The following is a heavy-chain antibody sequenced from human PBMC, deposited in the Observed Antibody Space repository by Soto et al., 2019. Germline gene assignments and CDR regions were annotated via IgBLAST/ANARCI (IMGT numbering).Heavy chain of an antibody. D-gene: IGHD1-26*01. J-gene: IGHJ4*02. V-gene: IGHV4-34*01. CDR3: ALRQSGSYYASFPLIDY. Sequence: SETLSLTCAVYGGSFSGYYWSWIRQPPGKGQEWIGEINHSGSTNYNPYLKSRVTISVDTSKNQFSLKLSSVTAADTAVYYCALRQSGSYYASFPLIDYWGQGTLVTVSS. CDR2: INHSGST. CDR1: GGSFSGYY.